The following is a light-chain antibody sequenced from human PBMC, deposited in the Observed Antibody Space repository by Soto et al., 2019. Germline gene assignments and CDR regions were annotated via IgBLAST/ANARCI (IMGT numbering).Light chain of an antibody. J-gene: IGKJ4*01. V-gene: IGKV3D-20*02. CDR2: DAS. CDR3: QQRNNWPPT. CDR1: QSVSSSY. Sequence: EIVLTQSPATLSLSPGERATLSCGASQSVSSSYLAWYQQKPGQAPRLLIYDASNRATGIPARFSGSGSGTDSTLTISSLEPEGFAVYYCQQRNNWPPTFGGGTKVDIK.